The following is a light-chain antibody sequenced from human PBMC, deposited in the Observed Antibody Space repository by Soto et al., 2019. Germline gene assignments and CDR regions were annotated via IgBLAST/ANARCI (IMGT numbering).Light chain of an antibody. Sequence: IVLKLAPGTMYLSPVVSSALSCRASQSVSSYLAWYQQKPGQAPRLLIYGVSNRATGIKDRFSGSVSGTDFTLTISRLEPGDFAVYDCQKYVTSPLTFGGGTKGDIK. V-gene: IGKV3-20*01. J-gene: IGKJ4*01. CDR2: GVS. CDR3: QKYVTSPLT. CDR1: QSVSSY.